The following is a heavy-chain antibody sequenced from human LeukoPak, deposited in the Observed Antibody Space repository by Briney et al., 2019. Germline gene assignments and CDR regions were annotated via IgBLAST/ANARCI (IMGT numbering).Heavy chain of an antibody. Sequence: PGGSLRLSCEVSGFTFSSYSMNWVRQAPGKGLEWVSSISGGSGYIYYADSVKGRFTISGDNAKNSLYLQMNSLRAEDTAVYYCAVRSMQRPDEFDYWGLGTLVTVSS. CDR3: AVRSMQRPDEFDY. CDR1: GFTFSSYS. CDR2: ISGGSGYI. D-gene: IGHD6-25*01. V-gene: IGHV3-21*01. J-gene: IGHJ4*02.